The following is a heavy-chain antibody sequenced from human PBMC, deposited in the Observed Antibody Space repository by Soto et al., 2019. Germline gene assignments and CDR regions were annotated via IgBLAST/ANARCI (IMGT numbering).Heavy chain of an antibody. V-gene: IGHV3-72*01. CDR2: ARNKSKGYTT. CDR1: GFTFSAHY. CDR3: ARVETTAYSFVY. Sequence: EVQVVESGGGLVQPGGSLRVSCAASGFTFSAHYMDWVRLAPGKGLEWVGRARNKSKGYTTEYAASVKGRFTISRDDSKNSLYLQMNSLKTEDTAVYYCARVETTAYSFVYWGQGTLVTVSS. D-gene: IGHD1-7*01. J-gene: IGHJ4*02.